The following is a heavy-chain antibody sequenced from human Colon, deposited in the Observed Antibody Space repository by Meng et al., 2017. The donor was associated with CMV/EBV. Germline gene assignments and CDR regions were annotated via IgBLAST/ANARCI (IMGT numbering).Heavy chain of an antibody. J-gene: IGHJ5*02. V-gene: IGHV4-34*01. D-gene: IGHD6-6*01. CDR1: GGSFGGYY. Sequence: GSLRLSCAVYGGSFGGYYLSWIRQPPGKGLEWIGEIYHTGSTNYNPSLKSRVTISIDTSKNQFSLKMTSVTAADTALYYCARAYSSSITWGQGTLVTVSS. CDR3: ARAYSSSIT. CDR2: IYHTGST.